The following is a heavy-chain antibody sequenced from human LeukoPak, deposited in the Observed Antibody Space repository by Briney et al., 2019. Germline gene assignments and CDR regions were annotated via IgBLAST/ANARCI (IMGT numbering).Heavy chain of an antibody. J-gene: IGHJ5*02. CDR1: GYTFTGHY. Sequence: GASVKVSCKASGYTFTGHYMHWVRQAPGQRLEWMGCINPNSGGTNYAQKFQGRVTMTRDTSISTAYMELSRLRSDDTAVYYCARVGAYCGGDCYRGHWFDPWGQGTLVTVSS. CDR3: ARVGAYCGGDCYRGHWFDP. D-gene: IGHD2-21*02. V-gene: IGHV1-2*02. CDR2: INPNSGGT.